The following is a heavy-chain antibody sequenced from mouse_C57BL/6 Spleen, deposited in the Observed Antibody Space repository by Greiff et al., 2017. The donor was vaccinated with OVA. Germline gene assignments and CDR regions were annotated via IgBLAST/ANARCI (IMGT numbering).Heavy chain of an antibody. CDR1: GYAFSSSW. D-gene: IGHD2-1*01. CDR2: IYPGDGDT. Sequence: QVQLQQSGPELVKPGASVKISCKASGYAFSSSWMNWVKQRPGTGLEWIGRIYPGDGDTNYNGKFKGKATLTADKSSSTAYLQLSSLTSEESAVYFCARGMVMADYWSQGTTLTVSS. V-gene: IGHV1-82*01. CDR3: ARGMVMADY. J-gene: IGHJ2*01.